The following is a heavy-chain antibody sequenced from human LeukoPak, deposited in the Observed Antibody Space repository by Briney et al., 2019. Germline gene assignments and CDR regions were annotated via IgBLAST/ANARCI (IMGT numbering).Heavy chain of an antibody. CDR1: GGSFSGYY. V-gene: IGHV4-34*01. CDR2: INHSGST. J-gene: IGHJ1*01. D-gene: IGHD2-2*01. Sequence: SETLSLTCAVYGGSFSGYYWSWIRQPPGKGLEWIGEINHSGSTNYNPSLKSRVTISVDTSKNQFSLKLSSVTAADTAVYYCARGGGRYCNDISCRYLQFWGQGTLVTVSS. CDR3: ARGGGRYCNDISCRYLQF.